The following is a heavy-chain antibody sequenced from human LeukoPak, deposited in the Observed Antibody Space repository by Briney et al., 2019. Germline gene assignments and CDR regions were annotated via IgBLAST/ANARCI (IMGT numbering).Heavy chain of an antibody. V-gene: IGHV4-34*01. CDR3: ASADGYKIDY. Sequence: SETLSLPCAVYGGSFSGYYWSWIRQPPGKGLEWIGEINHSGSTNYNPSLKSRVTISVDTSKNQFSLKLSSVTAADTAVYYCASADGYKIDYWGQGTLVTVSS. J-gene: IGHJ4*02. CDR2: INHSGST. D-gene: IGHD5-24*01. CDR1: GGSFSGYY.